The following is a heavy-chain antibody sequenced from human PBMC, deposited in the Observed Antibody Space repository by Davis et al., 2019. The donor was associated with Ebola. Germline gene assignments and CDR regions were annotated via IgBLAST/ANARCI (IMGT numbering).Heavy chain of an antibody. Sequence: GESLKISCAASGFTFSDHYMDWVRQAPGKGLEWVGRTRNKANSYTTEYAASVKGRFTISRDDSKNSLYLQMNSLKTEDTAVYYCARSTKTIFGVVGDGFDIWGQGTMVTVSS. CDR2: TRNKANSYTT. V-gene: IGHV3-72*01. CDR3: ARSTKTIFGVVGDGFDI. D-gene: IGHD3-3*01. J-gene: IGHJ3*02. CDR1: GFTFSDHY.